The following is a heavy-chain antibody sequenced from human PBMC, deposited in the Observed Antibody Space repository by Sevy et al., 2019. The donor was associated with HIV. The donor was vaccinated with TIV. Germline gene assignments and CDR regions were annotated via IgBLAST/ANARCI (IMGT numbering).Heavy chain of an antibody. Sequence: GGSLRLSCAASGFTFSSYGMNWVRQAPGKGLEWVAVISYDGSNKYYADSVKGRFTISRDNSKNTLYLQMNSLGAEDTAVYYCAKTYYYDSSGYFSNWGQGTLVTVSS. CDR1: GFTFSSYG. V-gene: IGHV3-30*18. J-gene: IGHJ4*02. CDR3: AKTYYYDSSGYFSN. CDR2: ISYDGSNK. D-gene: IGHD3-22*01.